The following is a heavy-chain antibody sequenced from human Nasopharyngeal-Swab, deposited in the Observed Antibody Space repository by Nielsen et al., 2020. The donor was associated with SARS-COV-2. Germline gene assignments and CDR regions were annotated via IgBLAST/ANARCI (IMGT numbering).Heavy chain of an antibody. V-gene: IGHV4-59*12. J-gene: IGHJ4*02. CDR1: GDSMTSSW. Sequence: SETLSPTCTVSGDSMTSSWWTWIRQSPGKGLEWIGYFYHTGNTYCNPSLQSRVTISVDTSKNQFSLELTSVTAADTAVYYCARRRFRSGFYFVDFWGQGTLVTVSS. CDR3: ARRRFRSGFYFVDF. CDR2: FYHTGNT. D-gene: IGHD3-3*01.